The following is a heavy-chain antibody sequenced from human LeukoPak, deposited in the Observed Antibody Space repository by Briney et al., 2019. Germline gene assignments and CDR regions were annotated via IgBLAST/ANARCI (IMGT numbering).Heavy chain of an antibody. CDR3: ARSVEGYCSGGNCYYYSYYMDV. CDR1: GGSIRGYY. Sequence: SETLSLTCNVSGGSIRGYYWSWIRQPPGKGLEWIGYIYYSGSTNYNPSLKSRVTISVDTSKNQFSLKLSSVTAADTAVYYCARSVEGYCSGGNCYYYSYYMDVWGKGTTVTVSS. D-gene: IGHD2-15*01. CDR2: IYYSGST. V-gene: IGHV4-59*01. J-gene: IGHJ6*03.